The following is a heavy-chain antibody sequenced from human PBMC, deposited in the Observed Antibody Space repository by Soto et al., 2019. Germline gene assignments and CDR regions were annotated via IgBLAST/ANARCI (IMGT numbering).Heavy chain of an antibody. CDR3: ASSYGSGSYYFDH. CDR2: ISSSSTTI. D-gene: IGHD3-10*01. Sequence: GGSLRLSCAASGFTFSNYGVTWVRQAPGKGLEWVSTISSSSTTIFYAGSVRGRFTVSRDNAKNSLYLQMNSLRAEDTAVYYCASSYGSGSYYFDHWGQGTLVTVSS. J-gene: IGHJ4*02. CDR1: GFTFSNYG. V-gene: IGHV3-48*01.